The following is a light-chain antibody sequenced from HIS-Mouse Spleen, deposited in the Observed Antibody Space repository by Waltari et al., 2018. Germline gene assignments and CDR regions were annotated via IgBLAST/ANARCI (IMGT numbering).Light chain of an antibody. J-gene: IGLJ1*01. Sequence: SYELTQPPSVSVSPGQTASITCPGDKLGDKYARWYQQKPGQSPVLVIYQDSKRPSGIPERFSGSNSGNTATLTISGTQAMDEADYYCQAWDSSTANYVFGTGTKVTVL. CDR3: QAWDSSTANYV. V-gene: IGLV3-1*01. CDR2: QDS. CDR1: KLGDKY.